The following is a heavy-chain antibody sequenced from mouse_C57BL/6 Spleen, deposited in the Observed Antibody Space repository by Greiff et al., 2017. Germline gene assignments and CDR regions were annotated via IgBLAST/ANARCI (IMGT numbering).Heavy chain of an antibody. Sequence: VKLMESGPELVKPGASVKLSCKASGYTFTSYDINWVKQRPGQGLEWIGWIYPRDGSTKYNEKFKGKATLTVDTSSSTAYMELHSLTSEDSAVYFCAARGVWFAYWGQGTLVTVSA. V-gene: IGHV1-85*01. CDR2: IYPRDGST. CDR3: AARGVWFAY. CDR1: GYTFTSYD. J-gene: IGHJ3*01.